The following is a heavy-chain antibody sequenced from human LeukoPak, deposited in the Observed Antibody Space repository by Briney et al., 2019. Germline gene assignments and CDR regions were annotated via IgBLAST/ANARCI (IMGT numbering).Heavy chain of an antibody. CDR2: ISGSGGST. D-gene: IGHD3-3*01. CDR3: AKVLAFWSGEYFDY. V-gene: IGHV3-23*01. Sequence: GGSLRLSCAASGFTFSSYAMSWVRQAPGKGLEWVSAISGSGGSTYYADSVKGRFTVSRDNSKNTLYLQMNSLRAEDTAVYYCAKVLAFWSGEYFDYWGQGTLVTVSS. J-gene: IGHJ4*02. CDR1: GFTFSSYA.